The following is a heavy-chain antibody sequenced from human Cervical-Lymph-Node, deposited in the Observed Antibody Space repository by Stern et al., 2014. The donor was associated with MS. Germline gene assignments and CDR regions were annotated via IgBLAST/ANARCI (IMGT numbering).Heavy chain of an antibody. CDR1: GYTFTAYY. J-gene: IGHJ6*02. CDR2: INAASGVT. Sequence: QVQLVQSGAEVKKPGASVKISCRTSGYTFTAYYIHWVRQAPGQGLEWIGRINAASGVTAYAQNFQDRVTMTRDTSINTVYMEMTRLTSDDTAVYFCARRGMDVWGQGTTVTVSS. CDR3: ARRGMDV. V-gene: IGHV1-2*06.